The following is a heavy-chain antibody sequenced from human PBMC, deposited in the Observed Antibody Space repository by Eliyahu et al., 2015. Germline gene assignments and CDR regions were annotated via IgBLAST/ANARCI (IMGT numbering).Heavy chain of an antibody. CDR3: ASEFYSGSMGDY. CDR1: GFXFSSYS. CDR2: ISSSSSTI. J-gene: IGHJ4*02. Sequence: EVQLVESGGGLVQPGGSLRLSCAXXGFXFSSYSMNWVRQAPGKGLEWVSYISSSSSTIYYADSVKGRFTISRDNAKNSLYLQMNSLRDEDTAVYYCASEFYSGSMGDYWGQGTLVTVSS. V-gene: IGHV3-48*02. D-gene: IGHD1-26*01.